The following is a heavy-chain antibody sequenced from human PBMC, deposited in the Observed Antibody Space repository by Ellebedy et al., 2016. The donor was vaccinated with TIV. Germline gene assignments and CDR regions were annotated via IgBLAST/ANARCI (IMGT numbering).Heavy chain of an antibody. CDR1: GYTFTGYY. D-gene: IGHD6-13*01. CDR3: ARDRFPRASNWYWFDP. Sequence: ASVTVSCXASGYTFTGYYIHWVRQAPGQGLDWMGWINSETGDTSYAQNFQGRVTMTRDTSINTAYMELSRLTSDDTGVYYCARDRFPRASNWYWFDPWGQGTLVTVSS. V-gene: IGHV1-2*02. CDR2: INSETGDT. J-gene: IGHJ5*02.